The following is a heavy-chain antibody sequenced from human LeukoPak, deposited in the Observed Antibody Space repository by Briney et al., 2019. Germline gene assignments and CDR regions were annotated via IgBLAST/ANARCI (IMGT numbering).Heavy chain of an antibody. CDR2: ISGSGGST. CDR3: ANGWSPDY. V-gene: IGHV3-23*01. CDR1: GFTFSSYA. D-gene: IGHD2-15*01. Sequence: PGGSLRLSCAASGFTFSSYAMSWVRQAPGEWLEWVSGISGSGGSTYYADSVKGRFTIFRDNSKNTLYLQMNSLRAEDTAVYHCANGWSPDYWGRGTLVTVSS. J-gene: IGHJ4*02.